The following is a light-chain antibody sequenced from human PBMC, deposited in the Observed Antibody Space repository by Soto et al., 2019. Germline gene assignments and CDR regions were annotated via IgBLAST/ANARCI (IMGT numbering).Light chain of an antibody. CDR3: QQRSNGFT. Sequence: EVVWTKCPATLSLSPGERATLSCRASQSVSSYLVWYQQKPGQAPSLLIYDASKRATGVPARFSGSGSGTDFSLTISSLEPEDFAYYYCQQRSNGFTFGGGTKVEI. CDR1: QSVSSY. J-gene: IGKJ4*01. CDR2: DAS. V-gene: IGKV3-11*01.